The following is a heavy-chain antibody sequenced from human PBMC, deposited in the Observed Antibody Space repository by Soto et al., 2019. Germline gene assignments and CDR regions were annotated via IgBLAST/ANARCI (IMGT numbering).Heavy chain of an antibody. D-gene: IGHD3-10*01. CDR1: GGSISSSRYY. CDR2: IHYSGST. CDR3: ARQDSVWFGDNIDY. J-gene: IGHJ4*02. Sequence: QLQLQESGPGLVKPSETLSLTCSVSGGSISSSRYYWGWIRQPPGKGLAWIGTIHYSGSTYYNPSLQSRVTISVDMSKNQFSRKLSSVTAADTAVYYCARQDSVWFGDNIDYWGQGTRVTVSS. V-gene: IGHV4-39*01.